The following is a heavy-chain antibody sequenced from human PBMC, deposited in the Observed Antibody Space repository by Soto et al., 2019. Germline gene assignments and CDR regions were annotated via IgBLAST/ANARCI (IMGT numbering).Heavy chain of an antibody. CDR2: ITDAGDST. Sequence: EVQLLESGGGLVQPGGSLRLSCAASAFTFTSSAMTWVRQAPGKGLEWVSTITDAGDSTYYADSVKGRFTISRDDSKNTVFLQMSGLRAEDTAVYYCVKGGWGTVVDYWGQRTLVTVSS. V-gene: IGHV3-23*01. CDR3: VKGGWGTVVDY. D-gene: IGHD3-16*01. CDR1: AFTFTSSA. J-gene: IGHJ4*02.